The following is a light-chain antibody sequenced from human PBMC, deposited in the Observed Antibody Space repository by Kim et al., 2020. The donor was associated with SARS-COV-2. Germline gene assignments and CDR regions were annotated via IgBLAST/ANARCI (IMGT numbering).Light chain of an antibody. CDR1: TGAVTSAYY. CDR3: LLYYGGAQV. V-gene: IGLV7-43*01. J-gene: IGLJ3*02. Sequence: QAVVTQEPSLTVSPCRTVTLTCASTTGAVTSAYYPNWFQQKPGQTPRALIYSSSKKHSWTPARFSGSLLGGKAALTLSGVQPEDEAVYYCLLYYGGAQVFGGGTQLTVL. CDR2: SSS.